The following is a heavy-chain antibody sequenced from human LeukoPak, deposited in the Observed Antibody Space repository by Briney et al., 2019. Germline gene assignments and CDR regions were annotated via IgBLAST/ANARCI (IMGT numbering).Heavy chain of an antibody. V-gene: IGHV3-30-3*01. J-gene: IGHJ4*02. CDR2: ISYDGSNK. D-gene: IGHD3-22*01. CDR3: ARERTTYYYDSSGPFNFDY. Sequence: GGSLRLSCAASGFTFSSYAMHWVRQAPGKGLEWVAVISYDGSNKYYADSVKGRFTISRDNSKNTLYLQMNSLRAEDTAVYYCARERTTYYYDSSGPFNFDYWGQGTLVTVSS. CDR1: GFTFSSYA.